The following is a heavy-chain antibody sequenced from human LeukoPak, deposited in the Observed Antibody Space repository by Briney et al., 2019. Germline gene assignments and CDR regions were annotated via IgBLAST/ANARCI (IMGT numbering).Heavy chain of an antibody. V-gene: IGHV3-74*01. Sequence: GGSLRLSCAASGFTFSSYWMHWVRQAPGKGLVWVSRINSDGSSTSYADSVKGRFTISRDNAKNTLYLQMNSLRAEDTAVYYCARALRYYGSGSYYTYYFDYWGQGTLVTVSS. D-gene: IGHD3-10*01. CDR1: GFTFSSYW. CDR3: ARALRYYGSGSYYTYYFDY. J-gene: IGHJ4*02. CDR2: INSDGSST.